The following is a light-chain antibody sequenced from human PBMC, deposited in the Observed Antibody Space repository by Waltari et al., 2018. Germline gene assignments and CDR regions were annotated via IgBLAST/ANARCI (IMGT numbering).Light chain of an antibody. CDR1: SSDVGGYNY. J-gene: IGLJ2*01. CDR3: SSYTTSDTLI. V-gene: IGLV2-14*03. CDR2: GCT. Sequence: QSALTQPASVSGSPGQSLTISCTGTSSDVGGYNYVSWYQQHPGGAPRLMIYGCTNRPSGVSIRFSGYKSGNTASLTISGLQPEDEAYDYCSSYTTSDTLIFAGGTKLTVL.